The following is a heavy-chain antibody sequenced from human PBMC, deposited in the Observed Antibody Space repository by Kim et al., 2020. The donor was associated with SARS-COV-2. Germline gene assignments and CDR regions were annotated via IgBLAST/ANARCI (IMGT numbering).Heavy chain of an antibody. CDR3: AKSITTSCYTSIDY. D-gene: IGHD2-2*02. J-gene: IGHJ4*02. Sequence: PESVKGRFTISRDNSKRTWYLQRNSLRAEDTAGYYCAKSITTSCYTSIDYWGQGTLVTVSS. V-gene: IGHV3-23*01.